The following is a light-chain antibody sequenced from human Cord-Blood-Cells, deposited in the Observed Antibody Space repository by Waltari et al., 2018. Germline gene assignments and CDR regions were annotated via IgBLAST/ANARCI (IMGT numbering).Light chain of an antibody. Sequence: DIVMTQSPDSMAVSLVVRATINGKSSESVLYSSNNKNYLAWYQQKPGQPPKLLIYWASTRESGVPDRFSGSGSGTDFTLTISSLQAEDVAVYYCQQYYSTPFTFGPGTKVDIK. CDR1: ESVLYSSNNKNY. CDR2: WAS. J-gene: IGKJ3*01. V-gene: IGKV4-1*01. CDR3: QQYYSTPFT.